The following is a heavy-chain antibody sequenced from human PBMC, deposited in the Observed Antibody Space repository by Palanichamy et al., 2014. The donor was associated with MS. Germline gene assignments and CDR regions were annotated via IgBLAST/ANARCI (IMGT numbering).Heavy chain of an antibody. Sequence: QVQLQESGAGLVKPSETLSLTCVVSGYSISTGFFWGWIRQPPGKGLEWIGSIYHSGSTYYSPSLKSRVSISVDTSKDQFSLKLSSVTAADMAVYYCARSQFYDYVWGTSRAHAFDTWGQGTMVTVSS. CDR3: ARSQFYDYVWGTSRAHAFDT. CDR1: GYSISTGFF. J-gene: IGHJ3*02. CDR2: IYHSGST. V-gene: IGHV4-38-2*01. D-gene: IGHD3-16*01.